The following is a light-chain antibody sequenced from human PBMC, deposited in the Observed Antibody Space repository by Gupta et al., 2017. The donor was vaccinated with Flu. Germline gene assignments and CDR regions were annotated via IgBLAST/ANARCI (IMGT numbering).Light chain of an antibody. CDR3: ATWDDSLSAVV. Sequence: QSVLTQPPSVSGTPGQSVTMSCGGSTSSVGPNHVFWFQQLPRTAPKLLIYRNDQRPSGVPDRFSGSKSGSSASLAISGLQSEDEALYYCATWDDSLSAVVFGGGTKLTVL. CDR1: TSSVGPNH. J-gene: IGLJ2*01. V-gene: IGLV1-47*01. CDR2: RND.